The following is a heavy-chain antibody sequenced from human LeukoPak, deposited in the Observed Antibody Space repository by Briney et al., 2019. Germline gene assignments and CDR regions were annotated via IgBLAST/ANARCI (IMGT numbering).Heavy chain of an antibody. V-gene: IGHV3-23*01. Sequence: QTGGSLRLSCAASGFTFSSYAMSRVRQAPGKGLEWVSAISGSGGSTYYADSVKGRFTISRDNSKNTLYLQMNSLRAEDTAVYYCAKGDSSGYYYRPGYYFDYWGQGTLVTVSS. D-gene: IGHD3-22*01. CDR1: GFTFSSYA. CDR2: ISGSGGST. J-gene: IGHJ4*02. CDR3: AKGDSSGYYYRPGYYFDY.